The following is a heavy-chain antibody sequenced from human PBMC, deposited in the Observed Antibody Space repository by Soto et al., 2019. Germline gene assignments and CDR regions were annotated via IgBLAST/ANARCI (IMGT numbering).Heavy chain of an antibody. CDR2: INAGNGNT. J-gene: IGHJ6*03. Sequence: ASVKVSCKASGYTFTSYAMHWVRQAPGQRLEWMGWINAGNGNTKYSQKFQGRVTITRDTSASTAYMELSSLRSEDTAVYYCARVVTIFGVGLDYYYYMDVWGKGTTVTVSS. CDR1: GYTFTSYA. CDR3: ARVVTIFGVGLDYYYYMDV. V-gene: IGHV1-3*01. D-gene: IGHD3-3*01.